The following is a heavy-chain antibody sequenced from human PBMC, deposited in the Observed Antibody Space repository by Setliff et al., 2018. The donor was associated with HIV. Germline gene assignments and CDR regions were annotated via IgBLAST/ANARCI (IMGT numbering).Heavy chain of an antibody. CDR3: ARVGVRNWNDDGIDY. Sequence: SETLSLTCTVSGGSVSSRGYYWGWIRQPPGKGPEWIANILYGGNTYYNPSLKSRVTISVDTSKNHFSLKLNSVTAADTAVYYCARVGVRNWNDDGIDYWGQGTLVTVSS. V-gene: IGHV4-39*02. CDR2: ILYGGNT. J-gene: IGHJ4*02. CDR1: GGSVSSRGYY. D-gene: IGHD1-1*01.